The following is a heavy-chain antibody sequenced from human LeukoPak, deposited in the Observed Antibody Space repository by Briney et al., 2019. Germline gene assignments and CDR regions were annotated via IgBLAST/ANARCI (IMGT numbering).Heavy chain of an antibody. D-gene: IGHD6-13*01. Sequence: ASVKVSCKASGYTFTNYYIHWVRQAPGQGLEWMGVINTSGGSTAFAQKFQVRVTMTRDTSTSTVYMDLRSLTSEDTAVYYCARGGSTAAGTGFDYWGQGTLVTVSS. CDR1: GYTFTNYY. J-gene: IGHJ4*02. CDR2: INTSGGST. V-gene: IGHV1-46*01. CDR3: ARGGSTAAGTGFDY.